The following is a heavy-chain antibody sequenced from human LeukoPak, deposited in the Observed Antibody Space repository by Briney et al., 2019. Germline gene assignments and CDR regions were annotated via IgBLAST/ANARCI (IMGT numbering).Heavy chain of an antibody. Sequence: SETLSLTCTVSGGSISSYYGSWIRQPAGKGLEWVGRIYTSGRSNYNPSLKSRVTISVDTSKNQFSLKLSSVTAADTAVYYCARDSTEWELLWWFDPWGQGTLVTVSS. CDR2: IYTSGRS. V-gene: IGHV4-4*07. CDR1: GGSISSYY. J-gene: IGHJ5*02. CDR3: ARDSTEWELLWWFDP. D-gene: IGHD1-26*01.